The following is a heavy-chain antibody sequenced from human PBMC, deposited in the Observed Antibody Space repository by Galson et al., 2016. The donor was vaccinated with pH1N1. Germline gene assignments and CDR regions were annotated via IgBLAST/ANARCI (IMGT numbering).Heavy chain of an antibody. Sequence: SLRLSCAAYGFTFRSYWMSWVRQAPGKGLEWVAVVSFDGGDKYYSASVKGRFIISRDDSKNTVYLRMNSMRPDGTAVYYCAKDRAVAGIDQYFEHWGQGTLVSVST. V-gene: IGHV3-30*18. J-gene: IGHJ1*01. CDR3: AKDRAVAGIDQYFEH. CDR1: GFTFRSYW. D-gene: IGHD6-19*01. CDR2: VSFDGGDK.